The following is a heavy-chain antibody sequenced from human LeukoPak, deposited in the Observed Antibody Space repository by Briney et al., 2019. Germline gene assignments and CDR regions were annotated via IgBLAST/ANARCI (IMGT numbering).Heavy chain of an antibody. CDR2: ITGSGGST. CDR1: GFTFSSYW. Sequence: GGSLRLSCAASGFTFSSYWVHWVRQAPGKGLVWVSAITGSGGSTYYADSVKGRFTISRDNSKNTLYLQMNSLRAEDTAVYYCAKDARYCSGGSCFIDAFDIWGQGTMVTVSS. J-gene: IGHJ3*02. D-gene: IGHD2-15*01. V-gene: IGHV3-23*01. CDR3: AKDARYCSGGSCFIDAFDI.